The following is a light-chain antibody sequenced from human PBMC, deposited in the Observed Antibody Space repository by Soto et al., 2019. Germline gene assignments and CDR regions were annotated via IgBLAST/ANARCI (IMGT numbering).Light chain of an antibody. Sequence: EVVMTQSPATLSVSPGERVTLSCTASQSVSGNLAWYQQKPGQAPRLLIHGASTRATDILARFSGSGSGTEFTLTITSLQSEDFAVYYCQQYHNWPPGLTFGGGTRVEIK. CDR1: QSVSGN. CDR3: QQYHNWPPGLT. J-gene: IGKJ4*01. CDR2: GAS. V-gene: IGKV3-15*01.